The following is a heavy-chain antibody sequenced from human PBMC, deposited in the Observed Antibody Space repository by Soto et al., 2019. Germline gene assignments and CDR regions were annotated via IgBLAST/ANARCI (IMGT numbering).Heavy chain of an antibody. D-gene: IGHD6-13*01. CDR1: GYTFTHYY. J-gene: IGHJ4*02. V-gene: IGHV1-46*01. Sequence: QVQLVQSGAEVKKPGASVKLSCRTSGYTFTHYYIHWVRQAPGQGLEWLGIINTASGSTNYAQDFQGRVTLTMETSTTTVYMELSGLRAEDTAIFYGARDLAAGDHWGQGTRVTVSS. CDR3: ARDLAAGDH. CDR2: INTASGST.